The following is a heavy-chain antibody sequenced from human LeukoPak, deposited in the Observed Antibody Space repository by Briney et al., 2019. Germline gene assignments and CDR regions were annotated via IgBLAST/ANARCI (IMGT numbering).Heavy chain of an antibody. D-gene: IGHD2-15*01. CDR1: SGSISTSNYY. J-gene: IGHJ6*03. CDR2: IFYSGST. V-gene: IGHV4-39*07. Sequence: SETLSLTCTVSSGSISTSNYYWGWVRQPPGKALEWIGNIFYSGSTYYSPSLKSRVTISLDTSKNQFSLKLSSVTAADTAVYYCARDKLGRNYYYMDVWGKGTTVTISS. CDR3: ARDKLGRNYYYMDV.